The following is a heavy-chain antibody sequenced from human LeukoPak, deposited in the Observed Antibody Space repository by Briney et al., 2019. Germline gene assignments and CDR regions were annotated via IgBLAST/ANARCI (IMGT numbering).Heavy chain of an antibody. J-gene: IGHJ6*03. CDR2: MNPNSGDT. CDR3: ARGVYYDFWSGYLSFRYYYYMDV. CDR1: GGTFSSYT. D-gene: IGHD3-3*01. V-gene: IGHV1-8*03. Sequence: GSSVKVSCKASGGTFSSYTINWVRQATGQGLEWMGWMNPNSGDTGYAQKFQGRVTITRNTSISTAYMELSSLRSEDTAVYYCARGVYYDFWSGYLSFRYYYYMDVWGKGTTVTVSS.